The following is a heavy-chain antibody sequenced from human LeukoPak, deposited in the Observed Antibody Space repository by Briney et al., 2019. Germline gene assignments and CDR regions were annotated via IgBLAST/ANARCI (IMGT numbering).Heavy chain of an antibody. CDR1: GYTFTSYG. D-gene: IGHD2-21*02. CDR3: ARGRYCGGDCYSDFDY. CDR2: ISAYNGNT. V-gene: IGHV1-18*01. Sequence: GASVKVSCKASGYTFTSYGISWVRQAPGQGLEWMGWISAYNGNTNYAQKLQGRVTMTTDTSTSTAYMELRSLRSDDTAVCYCARGRYCGGDCYSDFDYWGQGTLVTVSS. J-gene: IGHJ4*02.